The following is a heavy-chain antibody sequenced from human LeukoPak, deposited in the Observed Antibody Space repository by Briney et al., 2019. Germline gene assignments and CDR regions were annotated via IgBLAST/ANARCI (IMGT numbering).Heavy chain of an antibody. J-gene: IGHJ6*03. CDR1: GGSISSHY. V-gene: IGHV4-59*11. Sequence: PSETLSLTCTVSGGSISSHYWSWIRQPPGKGLEWIGYIYYSGSTNYNPSLKSRVTISVDTSKNQFSLKLSSVTAADTAVYYCAREGADSSSWYDYYYYMDVWGKGTTVTVSS. D-gene: IGHD6-13*01. CDR2: IYYSGST. CDR3: AREGADSSSWYDYYYYMDV.